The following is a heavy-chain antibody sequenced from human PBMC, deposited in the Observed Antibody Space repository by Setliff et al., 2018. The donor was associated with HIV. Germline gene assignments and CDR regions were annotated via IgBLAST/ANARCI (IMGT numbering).Heavy chain of an antibody. CDR2: IRHTGGT. V-gene: IGHV4-39*07. Sequence: PSETLSLTCTVPGGSIISYPNYWGWIRQPPGKGLEWLAGIRHTGGTYYYPWDTYYNPSLKGRVTMSVDTSKNQFSLKLSSVTAADTAVYYCARVVGYYDSSGYPNYYYYYMDVWGKGTTVTVSS. D-gene: IGHD3-22*01. CDR1: GGSIISYPNY. CDR3: ARVVGYYDSSGYPNYYYYYMDV. J-gene: IGHJ6*03.